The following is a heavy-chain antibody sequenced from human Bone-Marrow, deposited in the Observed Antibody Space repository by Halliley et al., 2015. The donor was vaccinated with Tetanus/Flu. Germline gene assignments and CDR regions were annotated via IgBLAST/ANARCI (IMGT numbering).Heavy chain of an antibody. CDR1: GGSFSGYY. J-gene: IGHJ4*02. CDR3: ARGQYYYGSGSYYNN. CDR2: INQSGGT. D-gene: IGHD3-10*01. V-gene: IGHV4-34*01. Sequence: TLSLTCVVYGGSFSGYYWSWIRQSPGKGLEWIGEINQSGGTKYNPSLKSRVILSLETSKNQFSLKLSSVTAADTAVYYCARGQYYYGSGSYYNNWGQGTLVTVSS.